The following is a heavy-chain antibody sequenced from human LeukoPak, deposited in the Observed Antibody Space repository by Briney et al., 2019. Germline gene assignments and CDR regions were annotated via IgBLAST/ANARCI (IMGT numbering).Heavy chain of an antibody. D-gene: IGHD6-13*01. Sequence: LQTLSLTCTVPGGSISSGDSYWSWIRQHPEKGLEWIGYIYHSGITYYSPSLKSRLTILVDTSKNQFSLKLNSVTAADTAVYYCAGRHGSTAGFDYWGQGTLVTVSS. J-gene: IGHJ4*02. V-gene: IGHV4-31*03. CDR1: GGSISSGDSY. CDR2: IYHSGIT. CDR3: AGRHGSTAGFDY.